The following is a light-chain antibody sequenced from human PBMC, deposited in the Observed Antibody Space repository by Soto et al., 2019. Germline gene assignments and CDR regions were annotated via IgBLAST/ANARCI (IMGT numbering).Light chain of an antibody. CDR1: QSISSW. CDR2: HAS. V-gene: IGKV1-5*01. Sequence: DIQMTQSPSTXSASVGDRVTITCRASQSISSWLAWYQQKPGKVPKLLIYHASSLESGVPSRFSGSGSGTEFTLTISGLQPEDSATYYCQQCFWHWTFGQGTKVDIK. J-gene: IGKJ1*01. CDR3: QQCFWHWT.